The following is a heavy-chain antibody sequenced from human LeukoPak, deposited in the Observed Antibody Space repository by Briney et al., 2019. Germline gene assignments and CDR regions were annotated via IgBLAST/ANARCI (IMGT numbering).Heavy chain of an antibody. V-gene: IGHV3-48*03. CDR1: GFTFSNYE. J-gene: IGHJ4*02. CDR2: ISSSGSTI. D-gene: IGHD4-17*01. CDR3: ARRLRRNYFDY. Sequence: GGSLRLSCAASGFTFSNYEMNWVRQAPGKGLEWVSYISSSGSTIYYADSVKGRFTISRDNAKNSLYLQMNSLRAEDTAVYYCARRLRRNYFDYWGQGTLVTVSS.